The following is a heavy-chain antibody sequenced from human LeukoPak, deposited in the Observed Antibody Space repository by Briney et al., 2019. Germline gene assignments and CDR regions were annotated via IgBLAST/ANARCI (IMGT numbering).Heavy chain of an antibody. CDR2: IYTSGST. D-gene: IGHD6-13*01. V-gene: IGHV4-4*07. J-gene: IGHJ4*02. Sequence: SETLSLTCTVSGGSISSYYWSWIRQPAGKGLEWIGRIYTSGSTNCNPSLKSRVTMSVDTSKNQFSLKLSSVTAADTAVYYCARGTGSWYDVSKDYWGQGTLVTVSS. CDR1: GGSISSYY. CDR3: ARGTGSWYDVSKDY.